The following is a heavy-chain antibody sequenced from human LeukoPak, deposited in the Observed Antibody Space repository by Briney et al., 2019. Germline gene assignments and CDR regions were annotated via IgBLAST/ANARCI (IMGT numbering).Heavy chain of an antibody. CDR1: GCPINSGGYY. CDR2: VYYSGST. J-gene: IGHJ5*02. CDR3: ARDLRTTVSTGIDP. Sequence: PSKALSPPCTFPGCPINSGGYYWSRIRQPPGKGLGWIGYVYYSGSTYYNPSLKSRVTVSVDTSKNQFSLKLTSVTAADTAVYYCARDLRTTVSTGIDPWGQGTLVTVSS. D-gene: IGHD4-17*01. V-gene: IGHV4-31*03.